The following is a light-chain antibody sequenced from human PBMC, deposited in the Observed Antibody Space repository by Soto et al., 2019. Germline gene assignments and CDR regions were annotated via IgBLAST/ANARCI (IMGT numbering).Light chain of an antibody. J-gene: IGKJ2*01. Sequence: VLTQSPATLSVSPGERATLSCRASQSITTNLAWYQQKPGQAPRLLIYDASIRATDIPARFSGSGSGTEYSLTIDILQSEDFAVYYCQQYNNWPPIYTFGQGTRLEI. CDR2: DAS. CDR3: QQYNNWPPIYT. CDR1: QSITTN. V-gene: IGKV3D-15*03.